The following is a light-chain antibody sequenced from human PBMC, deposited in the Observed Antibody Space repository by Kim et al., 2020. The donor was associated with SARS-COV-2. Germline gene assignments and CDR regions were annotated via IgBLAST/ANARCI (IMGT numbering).Light chain of an antibody. CDR2: QDT. Sequence: SYELTQPPSVSVSPGQTATITCSGDELGEMYVSWFQQKPGQSPLLVIYQDTKRPSGIPERFSGSNSGNTATLTISGTQPMDEADYHCQAWDSSTVVFGGGTQLTVL. V-gene: IGLV3-1*01. CDR3: QAWDSSTVV. CDR1: ELGEMY. J-gene: IGLJ3*02.